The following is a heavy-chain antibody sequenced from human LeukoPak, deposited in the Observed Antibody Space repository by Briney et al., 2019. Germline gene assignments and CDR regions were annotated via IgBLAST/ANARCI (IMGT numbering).Heavy chain of an antibody. CDR1: GGSISSSSYY. CDR2: IYYSGST. V-gene: IGHV4-39*07. J-gene: IGHJ6*02. D-gene: IGHD3-10*01. Sequence: PSETLSLTCTVPGGSISSSSYYWGWIRQPPGKGLEWIGCIYYSGSTYYNPSLKSRVTISVDTSKNQFSLKLSSVTAADTAVYYCARDLYGSGSYYQIPYGMDVWGQGTTVTVSS. CDR3: ARDLYGSGSYYQIPYGMDV.